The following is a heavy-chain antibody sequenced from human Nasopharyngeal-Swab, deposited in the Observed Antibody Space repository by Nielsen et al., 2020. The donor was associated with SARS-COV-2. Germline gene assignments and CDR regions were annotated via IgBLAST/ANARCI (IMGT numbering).Heavy chain of an antibody. V-gene: IGHV3-21*01. CDR2: ISSSGDYI. J-gene: IGHJ4*02. Sequence: GESLKISCAASGFTVSSNYMSWVRQAPGKGLEWVSAISSSGDYIYHAASVKGRFTISRDNAKNSLYLQMNSLGAEDTAVYYCTRDTPAMFAYWGQGTLVTVSS. CDR1: GFTVSSNY. CDR3: TRDTPAMFAY.